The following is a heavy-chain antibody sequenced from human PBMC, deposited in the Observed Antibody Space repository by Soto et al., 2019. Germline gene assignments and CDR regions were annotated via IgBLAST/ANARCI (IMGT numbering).Heavy chain of an antibody. J-gene: IGHJ2*01. Sequence: PGGSLRLSCAASGFTFSSYAMHWVRQAPGKGLEWVAVISYDGSNKYYADSVKGRFTISRDNSKNTLYLQMNSLRAEDTAVYYCARQQLRGYSYGSRYFDLWGRGTLVTVSS. CDR2: ISYDGSNK. V-gene: IGHV3-30-3*01. CDR3: ARQQLRGYSYGSRYFDL. CDR1: GFTFSSYA. D-gene: IGHD5-18*01.